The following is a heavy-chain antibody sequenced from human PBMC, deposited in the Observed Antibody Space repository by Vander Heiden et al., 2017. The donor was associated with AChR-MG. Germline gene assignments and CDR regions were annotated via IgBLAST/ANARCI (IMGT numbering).Heavy chain of an antibody. D-gene: IGHD3-10*01. CDR3: AKDQAGDFDY. CDR2: ISGSGGTT. CDR1: GFTFSSYA. Sequence: GGSLRLSCAASGFTFSSYATSWVRQGRGKGLEWVSTISGSGGTTYYANSVKGRFTISRDNSKNTLYLQMNSLRAEDTAGYYCAKDQAGDFDYWGQGTLVTVSS. V-gene: IGHV3-23*01. J-gene: IGHJ4*02.